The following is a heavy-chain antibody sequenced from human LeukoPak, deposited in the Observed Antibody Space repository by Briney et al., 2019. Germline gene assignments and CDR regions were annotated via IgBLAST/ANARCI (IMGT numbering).Heavy chain of an antibody. CDR1: GGSITRSNYD. CDR3: GIAPDY. Sequence: SETLSLTCTFSGGSITRSNYDWGWIRQPPGKALEWIGSMYNTGGSYYNPSLKSRVTISVDTSKNQFSLKVNSVTAADTAVYYCGIAPDYWGQGTLVTVSS. D-gene: IGHD2-21*01. V-gene: IGHV4-39*01. J-gene: IGHJ4*02. CDR2: MYNTGGS.